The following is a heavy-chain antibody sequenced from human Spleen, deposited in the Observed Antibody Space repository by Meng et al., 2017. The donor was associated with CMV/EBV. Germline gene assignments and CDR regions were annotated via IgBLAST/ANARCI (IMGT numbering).Heavy chain of an antibody. CDR1: GFTFSSYG. J-gene: IGHJ4*02. CDR3: AKDYYDSSGFDY. D-gene: IGHD3-22*01. Sequence: SCAASGFTFSSYGMHWVRQAPGKGLEWVAFIRYDGSNKYYADSVKGRFTISRDNSKNTLYLQMNSLRAEDTAVYYCAKDYYDSSGFDYWGQGTLVTVSS. V-gene: IGHV3-30*02. CDR2: IRYDGSNK.